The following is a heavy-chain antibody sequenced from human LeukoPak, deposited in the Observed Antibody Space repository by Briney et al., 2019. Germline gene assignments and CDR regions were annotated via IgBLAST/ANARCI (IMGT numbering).Heavy chain of an antibody. D-gene: IGHD3-9*01. Sequence: TGGSLRLSCAASGFTFSSYSMNWVRQAPGKGLEWVSSISSSSSYIYYADSVKGRFTISRDNAKNSLYLQMNSLRAEDTAVYYCAREEGYDILTGTRRYPMDVWGQGTTVTVSS. J-gene: IGHJ6*02. CDR1: GFTFSSYS. V-gene: IGHV3-21*01. CDR3: AREEGYDILTGTRRYPMDV. CDR2: ISSSSSYI.